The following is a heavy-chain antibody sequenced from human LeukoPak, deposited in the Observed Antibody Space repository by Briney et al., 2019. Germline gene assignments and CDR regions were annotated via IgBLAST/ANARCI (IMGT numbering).Heavy chain of an antibody. V-gene: IGHV3-74*01. Sequence: GGSLRLSCAASGFTFRNYWMHWVRHAPGKGLVWVSRINSDGSSRNYADSVKGRFTISRDNAKNTLYLQMNSLRAEDTAVYYCASASSHRIAAGGDYWGQGTLVTVSS. D-gene: IGHD6-13*01. CDR3: ASASSHRIAAGGDY. CDR1: GFTFRNYW. CDR2: INSDGSSR. J-gene: IGHJ4*02.